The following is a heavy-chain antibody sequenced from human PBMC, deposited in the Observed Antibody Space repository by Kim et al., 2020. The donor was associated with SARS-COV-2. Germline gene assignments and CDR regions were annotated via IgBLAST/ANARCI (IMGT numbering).Heavy chain of an antibody. Sequence: GSTNYNPSRKSRVTISVDTSKNQFSLKLSSVTAADTAVYYCARTPGAFDIWGQGTMVTVSS. CDR2: GST. V-gene: IGHV4-59*01. CDR3: ARTPGAFDI. J-gene: IGHJ3*02.